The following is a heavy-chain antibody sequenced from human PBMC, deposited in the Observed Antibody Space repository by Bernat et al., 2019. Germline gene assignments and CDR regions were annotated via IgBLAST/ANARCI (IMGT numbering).Heavy chain of an antibody. D-gene: IGHD6-19*01. Sequence: QVQLVESGGGVVQPGRSLRLSCAASGFTFSSYGMHWVRQAPGKGLEWVAVIWYDGSNKYYADSVKGRFTISRDNSKTTLYLQMNSLRAEDTAVYYCARSREVAGTRGYYYYYGMDVWGQGTTVTVSS. CDR1: GFTFSSYG. CDR2: IWYDGSNK. CDR3: ARSREVAGTRGYYYYYGMDV. V-gene: IGHV3-33*01. J-gene: IGHJ6*02.